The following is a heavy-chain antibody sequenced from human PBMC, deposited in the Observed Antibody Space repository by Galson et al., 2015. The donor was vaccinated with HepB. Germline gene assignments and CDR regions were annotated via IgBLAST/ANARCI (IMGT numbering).Heavy chain of an antibody. D-gene: IGHD6-19*01. J-gene: IGHJ4*02. V-gene: IGHV3-73*01. CDR2: IRSKANSYAT. CDR3: TRPLIGWSGWSI. Sequence: SLRLSCAASGFTFSGSAMHWVRRASGKGLEWVGRIRSKANSYATAYAASVKGRFTISRDDSKNTAYLQMNSLKTEDTAVYYCTRPLIGWSGWSIWGQGTLVTVSS. CDR1: GFTFSGSA.